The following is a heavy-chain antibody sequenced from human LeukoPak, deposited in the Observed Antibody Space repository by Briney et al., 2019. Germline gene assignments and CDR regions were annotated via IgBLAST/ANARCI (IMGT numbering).Heavy chain of an antibody. J-gene: IGHJ5*02. V-gene: IGHV3-9*01. Sequence: PGGSLRLSCAASGFTFDDYAMHWVRQAPGKGLEWVSGISWNSGSIGYADSVKGRFTISRDNAKNSLYLQMNSLRAEDTAVYYCARTNYDFWSGYSPDWFDPWGQGTLVTVSS. CDR2: ISWNSGSI. D-gene: IGHD3-3*01. CDR1: GFTFDDYA. CDR3: ARTNYDFWSGYSPDWFDP.